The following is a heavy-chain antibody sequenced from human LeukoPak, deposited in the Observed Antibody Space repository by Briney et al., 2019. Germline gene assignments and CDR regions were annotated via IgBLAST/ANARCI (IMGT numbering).Heavy chain of an antibody. CDR2: IRYDGSNK. V-gene: IGHV3-30*02. J-gene: IGHJ4*02. D-gene: IGHD3/OR15-3a*01. Sequence: PGGSLRLSCAASGFTFSSYGMHWVRQAPGKGLEWVAFIRYDGSNKYYADSVKGRFTISRDNSKNTLYLQMNNLRAEDTAVYYCANLDWGWVLLGYWGQGTLVTVSS. CDR3: ANLDWGWVLLGY. CDR1: GFTFSSYG.